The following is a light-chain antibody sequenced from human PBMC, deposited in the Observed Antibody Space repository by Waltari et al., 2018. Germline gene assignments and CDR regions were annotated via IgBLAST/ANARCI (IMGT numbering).Light chain of an antibody. CDR1: SSDVGSYNL. CDR2: EDT. Sequence: QSALTQPASVSGSPGQSITISCTGTSSDVGSYNLVSGYQQHPGKAPKLMIYEDTKRPSGVSDRFSCSKSGNTASLTISGLQAEDEADYYCCSYAGSSPHVVFGGGTKLTVL. J-gene: IGLJ2*01. V-gene: IGLV2-23*01. CDR3: CSYAGSSPHVV.